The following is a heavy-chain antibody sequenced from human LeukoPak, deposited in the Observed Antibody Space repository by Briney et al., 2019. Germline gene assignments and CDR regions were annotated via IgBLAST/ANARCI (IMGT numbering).Heavy chain of an antibody. Sequence: PSETLSLTCTVSGGSISSYYWTGIRQPPGKGLEWIGYIYYTGATSYNPSLKSRVTISVDTSKNQFSLKVTSVTTADTAVYYCAKYGGSGWVIDNWGQGTLVTVSS. CDR3: AKYGGSGWVIDN. CDR2: IYYTGAT. V-gene: IGHV4-59*08. CDR1: GGSISSYY. J-gene: IGHJ4*02. D-gene: IGHD6-19*01.